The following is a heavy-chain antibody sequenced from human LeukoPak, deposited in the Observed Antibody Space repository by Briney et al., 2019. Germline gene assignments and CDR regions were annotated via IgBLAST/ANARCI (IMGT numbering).Heavy chain of an antibody. J-gene: IGHJ4*02. CDR1: GGSISSISYY. D-gene: IGHD3-3*01. Sequence: SETLSLTCTVSGGSISSISYYWGWLRQPPGKGLEWIGSIYYSGSTYYNPSLKSRVTISVDTSKNQFSLKLSSVTAADTAVYYCASGYDFWSFDYWGQGTLVTVSS. V-gene: IGHV4-39*07. CDR2: IYYSGST. CDR3: ASGYDFWSFDY.